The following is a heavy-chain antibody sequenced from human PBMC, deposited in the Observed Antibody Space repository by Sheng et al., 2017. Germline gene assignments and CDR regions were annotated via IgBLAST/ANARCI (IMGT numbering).Heavy chain of an antibody. CDR3: VRSGGSGWDFDY. D-gene: IGHD6-19*01. CDR2: FYISGST. CDR1: GGSISSGSYY. J-gene: IGHJ4*02. V-gene: IGHV4-61*02. Sequence: QMQLQESGPGLVMPSQTLSLTCSVSGGSISSGSYYWNWIRQSAGKGLEWIGRFYISGSTNYNPSLKSRVTMSIDTSENQFSLRLSSVTAADTAVYYCVRSGGSGWDFDYWGQGTLVTVSS.